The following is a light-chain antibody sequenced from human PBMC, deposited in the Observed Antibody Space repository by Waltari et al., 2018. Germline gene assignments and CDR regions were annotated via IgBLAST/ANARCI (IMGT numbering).Light chain of an antibody. CDR3: AAWDDSLNGCV. V-gene: IGLV1-44*01. CDR1: RSNIGSNT. CDR2: SNT. Sequence: SVLTQPPSASGTPGQRVIISCYGSRSNIGSNTVQWYQQLPGKAPKFLIYSNTQRPSGVPDRVSVSKSDTSASLAISGLQSEDEADYYCAAWDDSLNGCVLGGGTKVTVL. J-gene: IGLJ3*02.